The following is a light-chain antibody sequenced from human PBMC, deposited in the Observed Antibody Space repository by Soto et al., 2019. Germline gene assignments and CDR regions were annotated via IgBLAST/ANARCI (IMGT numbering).Light chain of an antibody. J-gene: IGLJ2*01. Sequence: SYELTQPPSVSVSPGQTASITCSGDKLGDNYACWYQQKPGQSPVLVIYQDNKRTSGIPERFSGSNSGNTATLTISGTQAMDEADYYCQAWDSSTVVFCGGTQLTVL. V-gene: IGLV3-1*01. CDR3: QAWDSSTVV. CDR2: QDN. CDR1: KLGDNY.